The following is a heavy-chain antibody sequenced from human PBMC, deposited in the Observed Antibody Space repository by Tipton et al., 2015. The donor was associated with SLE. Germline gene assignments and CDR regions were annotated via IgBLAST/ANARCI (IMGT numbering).Heavy chain of an antibody. CDR2: ISSDGTNK. CDR3: ARERSDDAFDI. V-gene: IGHV3-30*03. J-gene: IGHJ3*02. CDR1: GFSFSGFA. D-gene: IGHD4-17*01. Sequence: SLRLSCAASGFSFSGFAMHWVRQAPGKGLEWVAAISSDGTNKVYVDSVKGRFSVSRDNSKNTLYLQMNSLRAEDTAVYYCARERSDDAFDIWGQGTMVTVSS.